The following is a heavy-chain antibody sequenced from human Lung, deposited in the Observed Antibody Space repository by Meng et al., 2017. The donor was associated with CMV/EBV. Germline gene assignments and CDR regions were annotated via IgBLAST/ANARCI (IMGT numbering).Heavy chain of an antibody. CDR2: ISGRGDDT. J-gene: IGHJ4*02. CDR1: GFSFSNYA. CDR3: ARLTPTYSSATFDY. D-gene: IGHD2/OR15-2a*01. V-gene: IGHV3-23*01. Sequence: EVQLLESGGNLVQPGGSLRVSCAASGFSFSNYAMTWVRQAPGRGLEWVSTISGRGDDTYYADSGKGRFTISRDNSKNTLYLQMNSLRAEDTAIYYCARLTPTYSSATFDYWGPGTLVTVAS.